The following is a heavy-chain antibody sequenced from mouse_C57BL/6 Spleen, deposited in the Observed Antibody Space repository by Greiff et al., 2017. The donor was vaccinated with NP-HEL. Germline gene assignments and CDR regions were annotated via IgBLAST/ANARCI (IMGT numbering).Heavy chain of an antibody. D-gene: IGHD2-3*01. J-gene: IGHJ4*01. CDR3: ARDRYYGYYYAMDY. V-gene: IGHV5-4*01. CDR2: ISDGGSYT. CDR1: GFTFSSYA. Sequence: EVMLVESGGGLVKPGGSLKLSCAASGFTFSSYAMSWVRQTPEKRLEWVATISDGGSYTYYPDNVKGRFTISRDNAKNNLYLQMSHLKSEDTAMYYCARDRYYGYYYAMDYWGQGTSVTVSS.